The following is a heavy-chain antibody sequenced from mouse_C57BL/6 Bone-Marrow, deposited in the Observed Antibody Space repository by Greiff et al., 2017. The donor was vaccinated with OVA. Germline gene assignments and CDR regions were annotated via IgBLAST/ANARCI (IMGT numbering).Heavy chain of an antibody. CDR1: GFSFNTYA. CDR3: VRQVTGSYYFDY. Sequence: DVQLVESGGGLVQPKGSLKLSCAASGFSFNTYAMNWVRQAPGKGLEWVARIRSKSNNYATYYADSVKDRFTISRDDSESMLYLQMNNLKTEDTAMYYCVRQVTGSYYFDYWGQGTTLTVSS. D-gene: IGHD2-3*01. CDR2: IRSKSNNYAT. V-gene: IGHV10-1*01. J-gene: IGHJ2*01.